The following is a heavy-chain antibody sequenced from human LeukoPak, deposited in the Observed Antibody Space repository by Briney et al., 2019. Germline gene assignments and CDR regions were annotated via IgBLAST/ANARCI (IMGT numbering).Heavy chain of an antibody. J-gene: IGHJ4*02. V-gene: IGHV4-34*01. CDR2: INHSGST. D-gene: IGHD2-8*01. CDR3: ARGPDVGYCTNGVCSAFDY. Sequence: PSETLSLTCAVYGGSFSGYYWSWIRQPPGKGLEWIGEINHSGSTNYNPSLKSRVTISVDTSKNQFSLKLSSVTAADTAVYYCARGPDVGYCTNGVCSAFDYWGQGTLVTVPS. CDR1: GGSFSGYY.